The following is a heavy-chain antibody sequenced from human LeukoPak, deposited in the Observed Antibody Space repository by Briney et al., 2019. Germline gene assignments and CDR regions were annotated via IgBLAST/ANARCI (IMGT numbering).Heavy chain of an antibody. J-gene: IGHJ4*02. CDR2: ISYDGSNK. Sequence: SGGSLRLSCVASGFTFHSYGMHWVRQAPGKGLEWVAVISYDGSNKHFADSVKGRFTISGDNSMNTLYLEMNSLEAEDTAVYYCAKDSWYYYGSGSYVEYWGQGTLVIVSS. CDR1: GFTFHSYG. CDR3: AKDSWYYYGSGSYVEY. V-gene: IGHV3-30*18. D-gene: IGHD3-10*01.